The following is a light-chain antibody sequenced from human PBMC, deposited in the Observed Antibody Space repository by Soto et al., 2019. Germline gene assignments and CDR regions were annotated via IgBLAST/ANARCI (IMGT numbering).Light chain of an antibody. J-gene: IGKJ5*01. CDR3: QQHGQWPIT. Sequence: EIVMTQSPAILSLSPGERGTLSCRASESVTNYLAWYQQKPGQAPRLLIYGASTRATGIPPRFSGSGSGTEFTLTISSLQPEDFATYYCQQHGQWPITFGQGTRLEIK. CDR2: GAS. CDR1: ESVTNY. V-gene: IGKV3-15*01.